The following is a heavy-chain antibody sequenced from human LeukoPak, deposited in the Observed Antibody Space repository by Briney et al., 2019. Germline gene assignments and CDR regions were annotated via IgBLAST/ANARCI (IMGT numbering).Heavy chain of an antibody. CDR1: GYTFTSYG. CDR2: ISAYNGNT. J-gene: IGHJ4*02. Sequence: ASVKVSCKASGYTFTSYGISWVRQAPGQGLEWMGWISAYNGNTRYAQKFRGRFTMTTDTSTSTAYMELGSLRSDDTAVYYCARDACPSSTSCYVAYWGQGTLVTVSS. V-gene: IGHV1-18*01. CDR3: ARDACPSSTSCYVAY. D-gene: IGHD2-2*01.